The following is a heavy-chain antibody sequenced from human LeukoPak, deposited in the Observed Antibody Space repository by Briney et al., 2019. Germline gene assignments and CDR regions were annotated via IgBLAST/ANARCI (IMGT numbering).Heavy chain of an antibody. D-gene: IGHD3-22*01. CDR1: GGTFSSYA. CDR2: IIPILGIA. Sequence: SVKVSCKASGGTFSSYAISWVRQAPGQGLESMGRIIPILGIANYAQKFQGRVTITADKSTSTAYMELSSLRSEDTAVYYCARPNDSSGYETWFDPWGQGTLVTVSS. J-gene: IGHJ5*02. CDR3: ARPNDSSGYETWFDP. V-gene: IGHV1-69*04.